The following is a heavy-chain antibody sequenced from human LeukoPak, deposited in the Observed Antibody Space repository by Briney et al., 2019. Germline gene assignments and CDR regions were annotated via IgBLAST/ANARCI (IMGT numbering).Heavy chain of an antibody. Sequence: GGSLRLSCAASGFTVRSNYMTWVRQAPGKGLEWVSVIYSDGSAYYADSVRGRFTISRDNAKNTVYLQVNSLRAEDTAVYYCARDRGALDYWGQGTLVTVSS. J-gene: IGHJ4*02. V-gene: IGHV3-53*01. CDR3: ARDRGALDY. CDR1: GFTVRSNY. CDR2: IYSDGSA.